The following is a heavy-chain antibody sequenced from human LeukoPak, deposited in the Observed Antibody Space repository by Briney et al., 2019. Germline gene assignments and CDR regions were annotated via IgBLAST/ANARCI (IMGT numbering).Heavy chain of an antibody. J-gene: IGHJ5*02. Sequence: VGSLRLSCAASVFTFSIYAMSCVRQAPGKGLECVSAISGSGGSTYYADSVKGRFTISRDNSKNTLYLQMNSLRAEDMAVYYCAKDSYGDYLNWFDPWGQGTLVTVSS. V-gene: IGHV3-23*01. CDR1: VFTFSIYA. CDR3: AKDSYGDYLNWFDP. D-gene: IGHD4-17*01. CDR2: ISGSGGST.